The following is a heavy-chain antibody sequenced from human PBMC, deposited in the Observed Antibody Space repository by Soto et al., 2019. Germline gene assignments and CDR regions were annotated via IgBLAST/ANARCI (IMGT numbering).Heavy chain of an antibody. D-gene: IGHD4-4*01. CDR3: ARGNMYNYGLDV. V-gene: IGHV3-53*05. J-gene: IGHJ6*02. CDR2: FDRGGST. CDR1: GFTVSNNY. Sequence: GGSLRLSCAASGFTVSNNYMSWVRQAPGKGLEWVSVFDRGGSTYYADSVKGRFTISRDIPKNTLYLQMNSLRVEDTAVYYCARGNMYNYGLDVWGQGTTVTVSS.